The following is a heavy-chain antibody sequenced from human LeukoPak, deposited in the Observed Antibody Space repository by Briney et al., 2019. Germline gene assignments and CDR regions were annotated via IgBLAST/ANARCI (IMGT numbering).Heavy chain of an antibody. D-gene: IGHD3-10*01. Sequence: GGSLRLSCVVSGFTFTSNWMAWVRQAPGRGLGWVATINTVETEKYYVDSVKGRFTISRENTWDSLYLQMNSLIAEDSAVYSCTRLDNVVPGVPDFWGPGTLVTVSS. CDR1: GFTFTSNW. J-gene: IGHJ4*02. CDR2: INTVETEK. CDR3: TRLDNVVPGVPDF. V-gene: IGHV3-7*01.